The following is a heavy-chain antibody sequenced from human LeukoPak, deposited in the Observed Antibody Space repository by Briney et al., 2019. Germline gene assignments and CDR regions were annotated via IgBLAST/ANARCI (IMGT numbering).Heavy chain of an antibody. J-gene: IGHJ4*02. CDR1: GFTFSSHA. CDR3: AKEMVVTAREFDY. CDR2: ISGSGGST. D-gene: IGHD2-21*02. V-gene: IGHV3-23*01. Sequence: GGSLRLSCAASGFTFSSHAMSWVRQAPGKGLEWVSAISGSGGSTYYADSLKGRFTISRDNPKNTLYLQMNSLRGEDTAVYYCAKEMVVTAREFDYWGQGTLVTVSS.